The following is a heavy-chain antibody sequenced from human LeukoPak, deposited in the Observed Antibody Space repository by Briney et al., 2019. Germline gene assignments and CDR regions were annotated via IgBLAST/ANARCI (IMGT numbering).Heavy chain of an antibody. CDR2: ISSSSSYI. J-gene: IGHJ6*03. CDR1: GFTFSSYS. CDR3: TRDDYGALDNYYYYYMDV. V-gene: IGHV3-21*03. D-gene: IGHD4-17*01. Sequence: GGPLRLSCAASGFTFSSYSMNWVRQAPGKGLERVSSISSSSSYIYYADSGKGRFTISRDNAKNSLYLQMNSLKTEDTAVYYCTRDDYGALDNYYYYYMDVWGKGTTVTISS.